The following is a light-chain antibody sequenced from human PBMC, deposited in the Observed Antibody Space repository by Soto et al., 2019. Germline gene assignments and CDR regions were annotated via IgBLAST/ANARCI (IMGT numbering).Light chain of an antibody. CDR2: VTS. V-gene: IGKV1-12*01. CDR3: QQGHNWPLT. J-gene: IGKJ5*01. CDR1: QGLSGS. Sequence: DIQMTQSPSSVSASVGDRVTITCRATQGLSGSLAWYQQKPGKAPKLLISVTSRFQSGVPSRFSGSASGTDFTLTVDSLPPEDLATYYCQQGHNWPLTFGQGTRLEIK.